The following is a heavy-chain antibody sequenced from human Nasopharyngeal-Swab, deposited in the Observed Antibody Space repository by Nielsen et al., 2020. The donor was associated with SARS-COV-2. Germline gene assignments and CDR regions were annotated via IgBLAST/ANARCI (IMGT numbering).Heavy chain of an antibody. CDR1: GDIFNSYA. CDR2: IIPFFGTA. Sequence: SVKVSCKASGDIFNSYAISWVRQAPGQGLEWMGGIIPFFGTANYAQRFQGRLTITADESTSTAYMELSSLRSEDTAVYYCARGNNWSAIGGHFDYWGQGTLVAVSS. D-gene: IGHD1-1*01. CDR3: ARGNNWSAIGGHFDY. J-gene: IGHJ4*02. V-gene: IGHV1-69*13.